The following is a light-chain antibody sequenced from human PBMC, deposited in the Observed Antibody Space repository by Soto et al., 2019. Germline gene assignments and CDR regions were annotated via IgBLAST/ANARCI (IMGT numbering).Light chain of an antibody. CDR3: QQYESTPPT. J-gene: IGKJ2*01. V-gene: IGKV4-1*01. Sequence: DIVMTQSPDSLAVSLGERATINCKSSQSVLYSSNNKNYLAWYQQRPGQPPKLLIYWASTRESGVPDRFSGSGSGTDFTLNISSLQAEDVAVYYCQQYESTPPTFGQGTQLEIK. CDR1: QSVLYSSNNKNY. CDR2: WAS.